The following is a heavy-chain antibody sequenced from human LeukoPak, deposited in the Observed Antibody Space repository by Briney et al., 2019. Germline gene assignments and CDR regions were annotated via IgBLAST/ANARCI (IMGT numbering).Heavy chain of an antibody. V-gene: IGHV3-30*03. J-gene: IGHJ4*02. CDR1: GFTFSSYG. CDR3: ARDSGSSFTFDY. CDR2: ISYDGSNK. D-gene: IGHD6-6*01. Sequence: GGSLRLSCAASGFTFSSYGMHWVRQAPGKGLEWVAVISYDGSNKYYADSVKGRFTISRDNSKNTLYLQMGSLRAEDMAVYYCARDSGSSFTFDYWGQGTLVTVSS.